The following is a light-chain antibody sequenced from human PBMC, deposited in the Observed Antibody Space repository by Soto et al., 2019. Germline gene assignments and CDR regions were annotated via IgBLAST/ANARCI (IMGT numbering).Light chain of an antibody. V-gene: IGKV3-15*01. CDR3: QRYNNRLPPVT. CDR1: QSVSTS. CDR2: GAS. Sequence: DIVLTQSPVTVSVSPGDRATLSCRASQSVSTSLAWYQHKLGQAPRLLIYGASTRVTGIPARFSGSGSGPDLTLTITYQKSEDFGTYYYQRYNNRLPPVTFGGGTKVEI. J-gene: IGKJ4*01.